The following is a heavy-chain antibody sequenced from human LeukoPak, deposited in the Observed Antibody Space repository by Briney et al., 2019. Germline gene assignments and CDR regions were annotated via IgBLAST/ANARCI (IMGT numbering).Heavy chain of an antibody. Sequence: GGSLRLSCVASGFFFNTYAMHWVRQAPGQGLEWVAVISYDGNNKYYTDSVKGRFTISRDNSKSTLFLQLNSLRPEDTAVYYCAKDKPLPYYYETSGGCMDVWGQGTTVTVSS. CDR2: ISYDGNNK. J-gene: IGHJ6*02. CDR1: GFFFNTYA. D-gene: IGHD3-22*01. CDR3: AKDKPLPYYYETSGGCMDV. V-gene: IGHV3-30*18.